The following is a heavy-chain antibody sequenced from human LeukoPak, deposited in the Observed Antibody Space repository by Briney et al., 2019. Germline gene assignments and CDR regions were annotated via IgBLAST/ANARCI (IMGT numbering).Heavy chain of an antibody. J-gene: IGHJ4*02. Sequence: GGSLRLSCAASGFTFSSYAMSWVRQAPGKGLEWISAISGRGDTTYYADSVQGRFTISRDNSKNTLYLQMSSLLAEDTALYYCAKVVGSFDYWGQGTLVTVSS. CDR1: GFTFSSYA. V-gene: IGHV3-23*01. CDR3: AKVVGSFDY. CDR2: ISGRGDTT. D-gene: IGHD6-25*01.